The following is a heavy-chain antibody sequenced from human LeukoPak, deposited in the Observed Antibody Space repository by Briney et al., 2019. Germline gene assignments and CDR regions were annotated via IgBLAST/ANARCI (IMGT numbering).Heavy chain of an antibody. D-gene: IGHD3-3*01. V-gene: IGHV3-23*01. CDR2: ISGSGGST. Sequence: PGGSLRLSCAASGFTFSSYAMSWVRQAPGKGLEWVSAISGSGGSTYYADSVKGRFTISRDNSKNSLYLQMNILRAEDTAVYYCARDGNYDYWSAQSAGDGMDVWGQGTTVTVSS. CDR3: ARDGNYDYWSAQSAGDGMDV. CDR1: GFTFSSYA. J-gene: IGHJ6*02.